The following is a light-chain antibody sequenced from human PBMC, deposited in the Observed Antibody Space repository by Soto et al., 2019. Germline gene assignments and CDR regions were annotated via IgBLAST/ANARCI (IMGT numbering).Light chain of an antibody. CDR2: AAS. J-gene: IGKJ1*01. CDR1: QTVLSN. Sequence: EIVMTQSPATLSVSPGERATLSCRASQTVLSNLAWYQQKPGQAPRLLIYAASTRATGIPARFSGSGSGTEFTLTISSLQSEDFAVYYCQQYNNWPLQTFGQGTKVEVQ. V-gene: IGKV3-15*01. CDR3: QQYNNWPLQT.